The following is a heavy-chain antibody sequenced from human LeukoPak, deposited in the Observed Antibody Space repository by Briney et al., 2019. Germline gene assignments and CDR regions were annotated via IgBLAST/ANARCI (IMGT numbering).Heavy chain of an antibody. CDR1: GYTFTSYY. CDR3: ASPGGVLRFLEWSPDYYYYMDV. CDR2: INPSGGST. Sequence: GASVKVSCKASGYTFTSYYMHWVRQAPGQGLEWMGIINPSGGSTSYAQKFQGRVTMTRDTSTSTVYMELSSLRSEDTAVYYCASPGGVLRFLEWSPDYYYYMDVWGKGTTVTVSS. V-gene: IGHV1-46*01. J-gene: IGHJ6*03. D-gene: IGHD3-3*01.